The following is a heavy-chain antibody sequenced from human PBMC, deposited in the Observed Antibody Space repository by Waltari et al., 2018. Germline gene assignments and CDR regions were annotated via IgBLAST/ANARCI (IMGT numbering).Heavy chain of an antibody. CDR1: GYTFTGYY. Sequence: QVQLVQSGAEVKKPGASVKVSCKASGYTFTGYYMHWVRQAPGQGLEWMGGFIPVFGIENYQQNLQDRITITTDESTRTAYMELSSLTSEDTAIYYCGRGRHYFDDSGYPSNYYVDVWGPGTTVTVSS. CDR2: FIPVFGIE. CDR3: GRGRHYFDDSGYPSNYYVDV. D-gene: IGHD3-22*01. V-gene: IGHV1-69*01. J-gene: IGHJ6*02.